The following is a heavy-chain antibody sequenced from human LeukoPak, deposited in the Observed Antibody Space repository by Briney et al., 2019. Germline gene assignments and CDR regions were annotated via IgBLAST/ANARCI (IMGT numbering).Heavy chain of an antibody. Sequence: SVKVSCKASGGTFSSYAISWVRQAPGQGLEWMGGIIPIFGTANYAQKFQGRVTITADKSTSTAYMELSSLRSEDTAVYYCARQAAAARLLDYYYMAVWGKGTTVTVSS. J-gene: IGHJ6*03. D-gene: IGHD6-13*01. CDR3: ARQAAAARLLDYYYMAV. CDR2: IIPIFGTA. V-gene: IGHV1-69*06. CDR1: GGTFSSYA.